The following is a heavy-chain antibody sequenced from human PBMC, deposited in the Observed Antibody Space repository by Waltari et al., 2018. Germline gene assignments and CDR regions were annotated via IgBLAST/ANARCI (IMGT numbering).Heavy chain of an antibody. V-gene: IGHV3-23*03. D-gene: IGHD1-26*01. CDR3: ARDRIVGDSF. CDR1: GFSLKNYS. Sequence: EVQLLEAGGDFVQPGGCLRLSCVASGFSLKNYSMSWVRQAPGKGLEWVSTIYAGGSTYYADSVKGRFIISRENSRDTLYLQMNSLRTEDTALYFCARDRIVGDSFWGQGTPVTVSS. CDR2: IYAGGST. J-gene: IGHJ4*02.